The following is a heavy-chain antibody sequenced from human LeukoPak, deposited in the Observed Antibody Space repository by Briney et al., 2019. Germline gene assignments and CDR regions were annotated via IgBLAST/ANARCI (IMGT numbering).Heavy chain of an antibody. V-gene: IGHV4-59*01. CDR3: ARTIQGVVPAAGSPWFDP. CDR2: IYYSGST. Sequence: SETLSLTCTVSGGSISSYYWSWIRQPPGKGLEWIGYIYYSGSTNYNPSLKSRVTISVDASKNQFSLKLSSVTAADTAVYYCARTIQGVVPAAGSPWFDPWGQGTLVTVSS. D-gene: IGHD2-2*01. CDR1: GGSISSYY. J-gene: IGHJ5*02.